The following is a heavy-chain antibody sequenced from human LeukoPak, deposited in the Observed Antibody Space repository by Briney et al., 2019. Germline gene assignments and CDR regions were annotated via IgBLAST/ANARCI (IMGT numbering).Heavy chain of an antibody. D-gene: IGHD1-1*01. Sequence: PGGSLRLSRAASGFTLSSYAMSWVRQAPGKGLEWVSAISGSGGSTYYADSVKGRCTISRDNSKNTLYLQMNSLRAEDTAVYYCAAPDGPGTGWGQGTLVTVSS. CDR3: AAPDGPGTG. V-gene: IGHV3-23*01. J-gene: IGHJ4*02. CDR1: GFTLSSYA. CDR2: ISGSGGST.